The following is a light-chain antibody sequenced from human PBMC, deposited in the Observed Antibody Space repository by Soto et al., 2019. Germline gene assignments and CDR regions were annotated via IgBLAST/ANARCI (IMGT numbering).Light chain of an antibody. CDR2: GAS. CDR1: QSVSSSY. J-gene: IGKJ5*01. CDR3: QQYGSSPSIT. Sequence: EIVLTQSPGTLSLSPGEGGTLSCRASQSVSSSYLAWYQQKPGQAPRLLIYGASGRATGIPDRFSGSGSGTDFTLTISRLEPEDFAVYYCQQYGSSPSITFGQGTRLEIK. V-gene: IGKV3-20*01.